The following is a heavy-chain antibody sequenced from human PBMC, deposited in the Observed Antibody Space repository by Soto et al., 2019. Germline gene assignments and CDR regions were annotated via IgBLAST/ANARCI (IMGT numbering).Heavy chain of an antibody. V-gene: IGHV1-8*01. J-gene: IGHJ6*03. CDR2: MNPNSGNT. CDR3: ARGPGYCSGGSCYANRYYYYYMDV. CDR1: GYTFTSYD. D-gene: IGHD2-15*01. Sequence: VKVSCKASGYTFTSYDINWVRQATGQGLEWMGWMNPNSGNTGYAQKFQGRVTMTRNTSISTAYMELSSLRSEDTAVYYCARGPGYCSGGSCYANRYYYYYMDVWGKGTTVTVSS.